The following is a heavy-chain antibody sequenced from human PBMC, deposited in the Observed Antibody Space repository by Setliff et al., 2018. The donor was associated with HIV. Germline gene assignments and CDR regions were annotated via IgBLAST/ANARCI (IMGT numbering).Heavy chain of an antibody. D-gene: IGHD6-13*01. CDR3: ARESPSSSWFYFDF. CDR2: INHRGST. CDR1: GFTFSSYA. Sequence: ESLKISCAASGFTFSSYAMSWVRQAPGKGLEWIGEINHRGSTNYNPSLKSRVTVSVDTSKNQFSLKLGSVTAADTAVYYCARESPSSSWFYFDFWGQGTLVTVSS. V-gene: IGHV4-34*01. J-gene: IGHJ4*02.